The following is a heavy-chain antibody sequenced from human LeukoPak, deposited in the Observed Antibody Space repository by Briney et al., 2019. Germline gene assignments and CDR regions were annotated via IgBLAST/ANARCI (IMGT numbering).Heavy chain of an antibody. D-gene: IGHD3-10*01. V-gene: IGHV3-73*01. J-gene: IGHJ4*02. CDR2: IRSKANSYAT. Sequence: GGSLRLSCAASGFTFSGSAMHWVRQASGKGLEWVGRIRSKANSYATAYAASVKGRFTISRDDSKNTAYLQMNSLKTEDTAVYYCGGYGSGSYTIWGQGTLVTVSS. CDR3: GGYGSGSYTI. CDR1: GFTFSGSA.